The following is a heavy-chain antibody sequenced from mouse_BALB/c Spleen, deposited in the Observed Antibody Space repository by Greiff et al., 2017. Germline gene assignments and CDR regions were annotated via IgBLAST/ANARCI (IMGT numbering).Heavy chain of an antibody. V-gene: IGHV5-17*02. CDR2: ISSGSSTI. CDR1: GFTFSSFG. D-gene: IGHD2-14*01. J-gene: IGHJ1*01. Sequence: DVMLVESGGGLVQPGGSRKLSCAASGFTFSSFGMHWVRQAPEKGLEWVAYISSGSSTIYYADTVKGRFTISRDNPKNTLFLQMTSLRSEDTAMYYCARGYDVNWYFDVWGEGTTVTVSS. CDR3: ARGYDVNWYFDV.